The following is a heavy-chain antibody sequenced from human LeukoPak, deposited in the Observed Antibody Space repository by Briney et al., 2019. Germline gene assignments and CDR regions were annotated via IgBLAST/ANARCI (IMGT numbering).Heavy chain of an antibody. D-gene: IGHD5-24*01. J-gene: IGHJ5*02. CDR3: ARDRRWLQLQGDNWFDP. CDR2: IYYSGST. CDR1: GGSISSHY. V-gene: IGHV4-59*11. Sequence: PSETLSLTCTVSGGSISSHYWSWLRQPPGKGLEWIGYIYYSGSTNYNPSLKSRVTISVDTSKNQFSLKLSSVTAADTAVYYCARDRRWLQLQGDNWFDPWGQGTLVTVSS.